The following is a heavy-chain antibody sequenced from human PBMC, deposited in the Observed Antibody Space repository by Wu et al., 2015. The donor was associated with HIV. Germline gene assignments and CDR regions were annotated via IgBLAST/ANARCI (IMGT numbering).Heavy chain of an antibody. Sequence: QVQLVQSGAEVKKPGSSVKVSCKASGGTFSSYAISWVRQAPGQGLEWMGGIIPIFGTANYAQKFQGRVTITADESTSTAYMELSSLRSEDTAVYYCARGVFGVVATMDYYYYMDVWGKGDHGHRLL. J-gene: IGHJ6*03. D-gene: IGHD3-3*01. CDR1: GGTFSSYA. V-gene: IGHV1-69*12. CDR3: ARGVFGVVATMDYYYYMDV. CDR2: IIPIFGTA.